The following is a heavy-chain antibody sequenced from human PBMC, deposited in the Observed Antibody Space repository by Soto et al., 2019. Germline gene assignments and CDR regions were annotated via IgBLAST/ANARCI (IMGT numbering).Heavy chain of an antibody. CDR3: ARVRVAARLWYFDY. CDR2: INPSGGST. D-gene: IGHD6-6*01. Sequence: QVQLVQSGAEVKKPGASVKVSCKASGYTFTSYYMHWVRQAPGQGLEWMGIINPSGGSTSYAQKYQGIVTMSRGTSTSTVYMELSSLRSEDTAVYYCARVRVAARLWYFDYWGQGTLVTVSS. CDR1: GYTFTSYY. J-gene: IGHJ4*02. V-gene: IGHV1-46*01.